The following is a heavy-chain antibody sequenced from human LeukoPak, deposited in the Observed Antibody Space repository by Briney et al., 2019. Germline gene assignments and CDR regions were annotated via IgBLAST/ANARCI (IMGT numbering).Heavy chain of an antibody. CDR3: ARAESDHDYSNY. CDR2: IIPIFGTA. V-gene: IGHV1-69*01. CDR1: GGTFSSYA. J-gene: IGHJ4*02. D-gene: IGHD4-11*01. Sequence: SVKVSCKXSGGTFSSYAISWVRQAPRQGLEWMGGIIPIFGTANYAQKFQGRVTITADESTSTAYMELSSLRSEDTAVYYCARAESDHDYSNYWGQGTLVTVSS.